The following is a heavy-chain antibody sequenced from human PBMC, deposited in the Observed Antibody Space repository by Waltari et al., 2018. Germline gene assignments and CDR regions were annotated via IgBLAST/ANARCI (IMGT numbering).Heavy chain of an antibody. CDR3: ARGQVVLMVYAKYYFDY. J-gene: IGHJ4*02. Sequence: QVQLQQWGAGLLKPSETLSLTCAVYGGSFSGYSWSWIRQPPGKGLEWIGEINHSGSTNYNPSLKSRVTISVDTSKNQFSLKLSSVTAADTAVYYCARGQVVLMVYAKYYFDYWGQGTLVTVSS. V-gene: IGHV4-34*01. CDR2: INHSGST. CDR1: GGSFSGYS. D-gene: IGHD2-8*01.